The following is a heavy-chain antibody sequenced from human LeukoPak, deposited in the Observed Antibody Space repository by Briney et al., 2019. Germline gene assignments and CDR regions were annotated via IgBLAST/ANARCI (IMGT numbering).Heavy chain of an antibody. D-gene: IGHD6-19*01. CDR3: ARESFAYSSGWYGGFDP. J-gene: IGHJ5*02. CDR1: GFTFSSYG. CDR2: IWYDGSNK. V-gene: IGHV3-33*01. Sequence: PGGSLRLSCAASGFTFSSYGMRWVRQAPGKGLEWVAVIWYDGSNKYYADSVKGRFTISRDNSKNTLYLQMNSLRAEDTAVYYCARESFAYSSGWYGGFDPWGQGTLVTVSS.